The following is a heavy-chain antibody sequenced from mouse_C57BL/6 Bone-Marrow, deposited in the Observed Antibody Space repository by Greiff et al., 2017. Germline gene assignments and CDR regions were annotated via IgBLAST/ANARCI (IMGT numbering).Heavy chain of an antibody. J-gene: IGHJ2*01. D-gene: IGHD1-1*01. CDR2: IHPNSGST. Sequence: QVQLQQPGAELVKPGASVKLSCKASGYTFTSYWMHWVKQRPGQGLEWIGMIHPNSGSTNYNEKFKSKATLTVDKSSSTAYMQLSSLTSEDSAVYYCAREPLGYYYGSSYDYWGKGTTLTVSS. CDR1: GYTFTSYW. V-gene: IGHV1-64*01. CDR3: AREPLGYYYGSSYDY.